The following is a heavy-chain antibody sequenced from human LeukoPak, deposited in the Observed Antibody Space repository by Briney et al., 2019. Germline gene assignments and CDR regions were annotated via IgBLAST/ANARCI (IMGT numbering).Heavy chain of an antibody. Sequence: PGESLRLSCAASGFTVSSSYMSWVRQAPGKGLELVSVLYPGGSTYIADSVKGRFSISRDNSNNTLNLQMNSLRVEDTAVYYCAKGLERESRLDSWGQGTLVTVSS. J-gene: IGHJ4*02. V-gene: IGHV3-66*01. CDR1: GFTVSSSY. CDR2: LYPGGST. D-gene: IGHD1-1*01. CDR3: AKGLERESRLDS.